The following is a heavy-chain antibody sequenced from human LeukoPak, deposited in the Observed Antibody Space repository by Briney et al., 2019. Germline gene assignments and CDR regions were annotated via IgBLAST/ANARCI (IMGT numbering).Heavy chain of an antibody. V-gene: IGHV4-39*07. CDR1: GGSISSSSYY. J-gene: IGHJ2*01. CDR3: ARVFFFYLRSWYFDL. D-gene: IGHD3-10*01. Sequence: SETLSLTCTVSGGSISSSSYYWGWIRQPPGKGLEWIGSIYYSGSTYYNPSLKSRVTISVDTSKNQFSLKPSSVTAADTAVYYCARVFFFYLRSWYFDLWGRGTLVTVSS. CDR2: IYYSGST.